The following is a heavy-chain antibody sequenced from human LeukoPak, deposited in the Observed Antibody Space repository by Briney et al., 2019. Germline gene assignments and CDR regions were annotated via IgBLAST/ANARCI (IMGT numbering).Heavy chain of an antibody. CDR3: TGTDY. CDR1: GFTFSSYD. V-gene: IGHV3-30*02. CDR2: IRYDGSNK. J-gene: IGHJ4*02. Sequence: GGSLRLSCAASGFTFSSYDIHWVRQAPGKGLEWVAFIRYDGSNKYYADSVRGRFTISRDNSKNTLYLQMNSLRAEDTAVYYCTGTDYWGQGTLVTVSS. D-gene: IGHD1-1*01.